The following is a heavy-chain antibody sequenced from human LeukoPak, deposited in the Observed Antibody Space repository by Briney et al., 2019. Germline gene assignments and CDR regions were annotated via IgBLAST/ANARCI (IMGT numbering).Heavy chain of an antibody. CDR2: IYPGDSDT. V-gene: IGHV5-51*01. J-gene: IGHJ4*02. CDR1: GYSFTSYW. CDR3: ASGSSSWFGSMYYFDY. D-gene: IGHD6-13*01. Sequence: GESLKISCKGSGYSFTSYWIGWVRQMPAKGLEWMGIIYPGDSDTRYSPSFQGQVTISADKSISTAYLQWSGLKASDTAMYYCASGSSSWFGSMYYFDYWGQGTLVTVSS.